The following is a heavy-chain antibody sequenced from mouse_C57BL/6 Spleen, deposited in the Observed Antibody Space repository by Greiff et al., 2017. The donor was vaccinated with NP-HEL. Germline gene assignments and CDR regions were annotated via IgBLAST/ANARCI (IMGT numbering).Heavy chain of an antibody. CDR3: TRGIITTVVAPDARDY. V-gene: IGHV1-15*01. J-gene: IGHJ4*01. Sequence: QVQLQQSGAELVRPGASVTLSCKASGYTFTDYEMHWVKQTPVHGLEWIGAIDPETGGTAYNQKFKGKAILTADKSSSTAYMELRSLTSEDSAVYYCTRGIITTVVAPDARDYWGQGTSVTVSS. CDR2: IDPETGGT. D-gene: IGHD1-1*01. CDR1: GYTFTDYE.